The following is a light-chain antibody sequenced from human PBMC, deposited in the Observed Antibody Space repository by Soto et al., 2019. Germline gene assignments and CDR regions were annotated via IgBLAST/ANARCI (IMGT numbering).Light chain of an antibody. CDR3: QQRSAWPLT. CDR2: EAA. Sequence: EIVLPQSPATLSLSPGERATLSCRASQIISTSLAWYQQKPGQPPRLLLHEAAIRATGVPARFCGSGSGTDFTLSISGLEPDEFAVYYCQQRSAWPLTFGGGTKVEIK. V-gene: IGKV3-11*01. J-gene: IGKJ4*01. CDR1: QIISTS.